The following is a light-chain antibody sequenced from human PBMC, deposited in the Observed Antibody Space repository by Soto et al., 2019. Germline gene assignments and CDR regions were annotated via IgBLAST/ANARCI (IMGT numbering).Light chain of an antibody. CDR1: QSVDSAL. V-gene: IGKV3-20*01. Sequence: EIVLTQSPGSLSLSLGERATLSCRASQSVDSALFAWYQQKPGQPPRLLIFGTSRRATGIPDRFSGSGSGTDFTLTISRLEPEDFALYYCQQFASSLTFGQGTKVEI. CDR3: QQFASSLT. CDR2: GTS. J-gene: IGKJ1*01.